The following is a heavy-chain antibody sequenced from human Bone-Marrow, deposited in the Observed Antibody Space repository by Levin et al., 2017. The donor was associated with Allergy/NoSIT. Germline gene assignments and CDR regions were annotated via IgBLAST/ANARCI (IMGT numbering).Heavy chain of an antibody. J-gene: IGHJ2*01. Sequence: GGSLRLSCVASGFPFNRYGMHWVRQSPDKGLQWVAVNSYDGGTSYYADSVEGRFTISRDNSKNTLFLQIDSLDTEDTAVYYCAKEPGEKAAPWYFDLWGRGTLVSVPS. CDR1: GFPFNRYG. CDR3: AKEPGEKAAPWYFDL. V-gene: IGHV3-30*18. CDR2: NSYDGGTS. D-gene: IGHD6-25*01.